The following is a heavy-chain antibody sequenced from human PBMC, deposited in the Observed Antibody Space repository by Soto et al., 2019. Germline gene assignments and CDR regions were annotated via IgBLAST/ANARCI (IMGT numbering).Heavy chain of an antibody. CDR2: IKQDGSEK. V-gene: IGHV3-7*01. D-gene: IGHD3-3*01. Sequence: GGSLRLSCAASGITFSSYWMSWVRQTPGKGLEWVANIKQDGSEKYYVDSVKGRFTISRDNAKNSLYLQMNSLRAEDTAVYYCARDATIFGVVIMKYYYYGMDVWGQGTTVTVSS. CDR1: GITFSSYW. J-gene: IGHJ6*02. CDR3: ARDATIFGVVIMKYYYYGMDV.